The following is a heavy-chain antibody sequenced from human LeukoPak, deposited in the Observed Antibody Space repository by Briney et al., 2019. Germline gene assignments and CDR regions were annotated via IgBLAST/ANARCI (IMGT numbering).Heavy chain of an antibody. CDR1: GFTFTNYH. D-gene: IGHD5-12*01. CDR3: AKRKYSDSDLRAFDI. V-gene: IGHV3-21*01. Sequence: PGGSLRLSCAASGFTFTNYHMDWVRQAPGKGVEWVSFLSSSSDYISYADSVKGRFTISRDNAKNSLFLQMNSLRAEDTAIYYCAKRKYSDSDLRAFDIWGQGTMVTVSS. CDR2: LSSSSDYI. J-gene: IGHJ3*02.